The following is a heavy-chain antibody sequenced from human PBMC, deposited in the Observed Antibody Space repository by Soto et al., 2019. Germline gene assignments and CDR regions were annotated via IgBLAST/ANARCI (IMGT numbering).Heavy chain of an antibody. CDR3: ARGSHSTTWYGGQFDY. Sequence: EVQLVDSGGGLVKPGGSLRLSCAASGLTFSSYTMNWVRQAPGKGLEWVSSVSSSSTYIYYADSVKGRFTISRDNAKNSLYLQLNSLRAEDTAIYYCARGSHSTTWYGGQFDYWGQGTLVIVSP. J-gene: IGHJ4*02. D-gene: IGHD6-13*01. V-gene: IGHV3-21*01. CDR2: VSSSSTYI. CDR1: GLTFSSYT.